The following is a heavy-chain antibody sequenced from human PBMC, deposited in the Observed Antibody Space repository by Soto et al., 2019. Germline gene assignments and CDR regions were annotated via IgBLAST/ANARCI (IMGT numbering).Heavy chain of an antibody. CDR2: ISGSGGST. CDR1: GFTFSSYA. Sequence: EVQLLESGGGLVQPGGSLRLSCAASGFTFSSYAMSWVRQAPGKGLEWVSAISGSGGSTYYADSVKGRFTISRDNSKNXLXXQMNSLRAEDTAVYYCAKPSMDDYVWGSYRSPFDYWGQGTLVTVSS. J-gene: IGHJ4*02. V-gene: IGHV3-23*01. CDR3: AKPSMDDYVWGSYRSPFDY. D-gene: IGHD3-16*02.